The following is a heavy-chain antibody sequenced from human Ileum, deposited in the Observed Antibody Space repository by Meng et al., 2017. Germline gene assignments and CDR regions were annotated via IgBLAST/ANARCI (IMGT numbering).Heavy chain of an antibody. CDR3: ARYGGSGSYWHFDP. D-gene: IGHD3-10*01. J-gene: IGHJ2*01. CDR2: IHHSGST. CDR1: GGSFSGYY. V-gene: IGHV4-34*01. Sequence: QVQLQQWGAGLLKLAETLSSTCAVYGGSFSGYYWTWIRQPPGKGLEWIGEIHHSGSTNYNPSLKSRVTMSIDTSKIQFSLELSSVTAADAAVYYCARYGGSGSYWHFDPWGRGTLVTVSS.